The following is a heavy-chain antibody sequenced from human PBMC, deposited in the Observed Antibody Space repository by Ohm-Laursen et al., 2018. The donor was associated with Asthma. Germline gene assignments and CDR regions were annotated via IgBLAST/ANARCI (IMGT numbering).Heavy chain of an antibody. CDR2: ISSSGGST. V-gene: IGHV3-23*01. D-gene: IGHD6-13*01. Sequence: SLRLSCSASGFTFSSYAMSWVRQAPGKGLEWVSGISSSGGSTYYADNVKGRFTISRDNSKNTLYLQMNSLRAEDTAVYYCARDEGYSSSWYNWFDPWGQGTLVTVSS. CDR1: GFTFSSYA. J-gene: IGHJ5*02. CDR3: ARDEGYSSSWYNWFDP.